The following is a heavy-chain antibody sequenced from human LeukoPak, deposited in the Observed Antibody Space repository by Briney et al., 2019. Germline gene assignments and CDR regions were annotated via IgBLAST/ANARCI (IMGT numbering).Heavy chain of an antibody. CDR1: GFTFSRYA. V-gene: IGHV3-30-3*01. Sequence: PGGSLRLSCAASGFTFSRYAMHWVRQDPGNGLEGVAMISYDGSSKYYADSVKGRFTISGDNSKNTLYLQMNSLRAEDTAVYYCARNPYGDYYFDYWGQGTLVTVSS. CDR2: ISYDGSSK. D-gene: IGHD4-17*01. CDR3: ARNPYGDYYFDY. J-gene: IGHJ4*02.